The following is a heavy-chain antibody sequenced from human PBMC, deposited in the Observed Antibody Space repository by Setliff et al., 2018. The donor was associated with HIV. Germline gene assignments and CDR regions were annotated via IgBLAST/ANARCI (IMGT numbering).Heavy chain of an antibody. CDR3: AREAPAVVPTLLPDY. CDR2: IYPNSGGT. J-gene: IGHJ4*02. Sequence: ASVKVSCKASGYTFTGYYMHWVRQAHGQGLEWMGRIYPNSGGTNYAQKFQGRVTMTRDTSVSTAYMELSRLRSDDTAVYYCAREAPAVVPTLLPDYWGQGTLVTAPQ. V-gene: IGHV1-2*06. D-gene: IGHD6-19*01. CDR1: GYTFTGYY.